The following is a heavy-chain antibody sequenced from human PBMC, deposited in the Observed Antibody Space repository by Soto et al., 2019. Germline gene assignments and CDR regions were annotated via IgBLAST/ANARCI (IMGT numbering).Heavy chain of an antibody. CDR2: IYDSGNT. V-gene: IGHV4-30-2*01. Sequence: PSETLSLTCAVSGGSISGTTYSWSWIGQQQGKGLEWIGYIYDSGNTYYNPSLKSQFSISVDRSKNQFSLKLSSVTAADTAVYYCARGQGAAAGHSNFDYWGQGALVTVSS. CDR1: GGSISGTTYS. D-gene: IGHD6-13*01. CDR3: ARGQGAAAGHSNFDY. J-gene: IGHJ4*02.